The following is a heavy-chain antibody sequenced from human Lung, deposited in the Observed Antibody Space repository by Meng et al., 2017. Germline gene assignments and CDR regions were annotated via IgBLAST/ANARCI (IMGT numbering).Heavy chain of an antibody. V-gene: IGHV6-1*01. CDR1: GDSVSSNSAA. CDR2: TNYSSNLYT. J-gene: IGHJ5*01. Sequence: QVHLQQSGPGLVKPSQTLSLTCAISGDSVSSNSAAWNWIRQSPSRGLEWLGRTNYSSNLYTGQSVSVRSRITINPDTSKNQFSLELNSVTPEDTAVYYCAKSQPWFDSWGKGTLVTVSS. CDR3: AKSQPWFDS. D-gene: IGHD1-14*01.